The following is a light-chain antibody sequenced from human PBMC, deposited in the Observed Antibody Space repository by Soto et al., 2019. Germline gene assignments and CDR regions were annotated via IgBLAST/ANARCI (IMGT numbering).Light chain of an antibody. Sequence: QSVLTQPPLISATPGQKVTISCSGSYSNIETNYVSWYQQLPGTAPKLLIYDNTERPSGIPDRFSGSKSGSSATLGITGLQTGDEADYYCGTWDSSLSAGVFGTGTKLTVL. CDR2: DNT. CDR1: YSNIETNY. V-gene: IGLV1-51*01. J-gene: IGLJ1*01. CDR3: GTWDSSLSAGV.